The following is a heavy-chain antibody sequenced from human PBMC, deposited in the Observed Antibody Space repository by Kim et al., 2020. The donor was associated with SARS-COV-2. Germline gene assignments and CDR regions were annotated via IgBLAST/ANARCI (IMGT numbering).Heavy chain of an antibody. J-gene: IGHJ6*02. CDR2: ISYDGNNK. Sequence: GGSLRLSCAASGSTFSSYGMHWVRQAPGKGLEWLAVISYDGNNKYYADSVKGRFTISRDNSKNTLYLQMNSLGAEDTAVYYCAKVQHLFCGMDLWGQGTTVTVS. CDR3: AKVQHLFCGMDL. CDR1: GSTFSSYG. D-gene: IGHD3-3*02. V-gene: IGHV3-30*18.